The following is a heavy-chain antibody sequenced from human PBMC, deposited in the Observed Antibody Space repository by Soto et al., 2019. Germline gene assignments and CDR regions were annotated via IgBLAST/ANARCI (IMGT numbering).Heavy chain of an antibody. J-gene: IGHJ5*02. Sequence: PGESLKISCKGSGYSFTSYWIGWVRQMPGKGLEWMGIIYPGDSDTRYSPSFQGQATISADKSISTAYLQWSSLKASDTAMYYCARQALAAAGTGYNWFDPWGQGTLVTVSS. CDR2: IYPGDSDT. CDR1: GYSFTSYW. D-gene: IGHD6-13*01. CDR3: ARQALAAAGTGYNWFDP. V-gene: IGHV5-51*01.